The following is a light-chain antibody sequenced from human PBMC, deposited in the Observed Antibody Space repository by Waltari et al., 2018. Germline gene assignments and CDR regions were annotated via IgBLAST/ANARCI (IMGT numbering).Light chain of an antibody. J-gene: IGLJ3*02. CDR1: SSDIGGYNY. V-gene: IGLV2-14*03. CDR3: KSYPTDRTWV. Sequence: QSALTQPASVSGSLGQAITISCTGTSSDIGGYNYVSWYQQHPGKAPQLIIYDVSTRPSGTSIRFSRSKSGNTAPLTISGLQAEDDADYFSKSYPTDRTWVFGGGTKLTVL. CDR2: DVS.